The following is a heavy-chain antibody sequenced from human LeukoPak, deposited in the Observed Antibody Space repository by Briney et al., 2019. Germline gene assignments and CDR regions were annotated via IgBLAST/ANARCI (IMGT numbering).Heavy chain of an antibody. CDR3: AREGSSRGPQNWFDP. J-gene: IGHJ5*02. CDR2: IKQDGSEK. Sequence: GGSLRLSCAASGFTFSSYWMSWVRQAPGKGLEWVANIKQDGSEKYYVDSVKGRFTISRDNAKNSLYLQMNSLRAEDTAVYYCAREGSSRGPQNWFDPWGQGTLVTVSS. V-gene: IGHV3-7*01. CDR1: GFTFSSYW. D-gene: IGHD2-15*01.